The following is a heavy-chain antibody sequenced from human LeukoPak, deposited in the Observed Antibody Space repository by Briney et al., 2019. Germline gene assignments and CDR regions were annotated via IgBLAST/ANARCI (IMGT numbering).Heavy chain of an antibody. V-gene: IGHV3-23*01. CDR3: AKDLGYCSSTSCFLDY. J-gene: IGHJ4*02. Sequence: GGSLRLSCAASGFTFSSYDMSWVRQAPGKGLEWVSAISGSGGSTYYADSVKGWFTISRDNSKNTLYLQMNSLRAEDTAVYYCAKDLGYCSSTSCFLDYWGQGTLVTVSS. CDR2: ISGSGGST. CDR1: GFTFSSYD. D-gene: IGHD2-2*01.